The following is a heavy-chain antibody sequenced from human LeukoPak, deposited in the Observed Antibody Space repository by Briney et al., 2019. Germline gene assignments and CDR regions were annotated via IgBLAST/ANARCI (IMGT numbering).Heavy chain of an antibody. V-gene: IGHV3-21*01. D-gene: IGHD1-26*01. J-gene: IGHJ4*02. Sequence: PGGSLRLSCAASGLTFTRYSMSWVRQAPGKGLEWVSSISTSSGYIYYADSVMGRFTISRDNAKNSLYLQMNSLRPEDTAVYYCASRRVAVPTTRAFDYWGQGTLVTVSS. CDR3: ASRRVAVPTTRAFDY. CDR1: GLTFTRYS. CDR2: ISTSSGYI.